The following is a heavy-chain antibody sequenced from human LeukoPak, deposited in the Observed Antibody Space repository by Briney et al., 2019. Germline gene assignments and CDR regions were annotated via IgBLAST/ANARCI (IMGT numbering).Heavy chain of an antibody. CDR2: IIPIFGTA. CDR1: GGTFSSYA. Sequence: SVKVSCKASGGTFSSYAISWVRRAPGQGLEWMGGIIPIFGTANYAQKFQGRVTITADESTSTAYMELSSLRSEDTAVYYCARTRPTERPTYYYYYMDVWGKGTTVTVSS. CDR3: ARTRPTERPTYYYYYMDV. J-gene: IGHJ6*03. D-gene: IGHD4-17*01. V-gene: IGHV1-69*13.